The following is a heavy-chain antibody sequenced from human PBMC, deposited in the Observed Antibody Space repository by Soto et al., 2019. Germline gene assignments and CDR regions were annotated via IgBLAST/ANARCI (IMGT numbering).Heavy chain of an antibody. J-gene: IGHJ6*02. CDR3: TTLRKDYYYYGMDV. CDR2: IKSKTNGGTT. Sequence: PGGSLRLSCAASGLTFTNAWMTWVRQAPGKGLEWVGRIKSKTNGGTTDYAAPVKGRFTISRDDSKNTLYLQMNSLKTEDTAVYYCTTLRKDYYYYGMDVWGQGTTVTVSS. V-gene: IGHV3-15*01. CDR1: GLTFTNAW.